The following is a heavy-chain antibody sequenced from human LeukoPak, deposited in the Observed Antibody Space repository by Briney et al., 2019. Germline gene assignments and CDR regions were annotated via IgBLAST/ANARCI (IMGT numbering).Heavy chain of an antibody. CDR2: ISYDGSNK. CDR1: GFTFSSYA. J-gene: IGHJ4*02. D-gene: IGHD3-22*01. CDR3: ARNFRGRYYDSSGSFGY. Sequence: GGSLRLSCAASGFTFSSYAMHWVRQAPGKGLEWVAVISYDGSNKYYADSVKGRFTISRDNSKNTLYLQMNSLRAEDTAMYYCARNFRGRYYDSSGSFGYWGQGTLVTVSS. V-gene: IGHV3-30-3*01.